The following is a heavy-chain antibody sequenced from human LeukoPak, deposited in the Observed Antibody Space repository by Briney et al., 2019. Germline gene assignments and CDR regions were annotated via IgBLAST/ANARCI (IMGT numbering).Heavy chain of an antibody. CDR3: AKGTGYYLLSRYNWFDP. V-gene: IGHV3-23*01. CDR2: ISGSGGST. CDR1: GFTFSSYA. J-gene: IGHJ5*02. Sequence: PGGSLRLSCAASGFTFSSYAMSWVRQAPGKGLEWVSAISGSGGSTYYADSVKGRFTISRDNPKNTLYLQMNSLRAEDTAVYYCAKGTGYYLLSRYNWFDPWGEGPRVRVFS. D-gene: IGHD3/OR15-3a*01.